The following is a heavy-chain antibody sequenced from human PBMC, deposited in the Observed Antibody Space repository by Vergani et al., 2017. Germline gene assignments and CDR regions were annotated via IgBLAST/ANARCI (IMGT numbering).Heavy chain of an antibody. D-gene: IGHD5-18*01. CDR3: ARVGLQLWRTFDI. Sequence: EVQLLESGGGLVQPGGSLRLSCAASGFTFSSYAMSWVRQAPGKGLEWVSAISGSGGSTYYADSVKGRFTISRDNSKNTLYLQMNSLRAEDTAVYYCARVGLQLWRTFDIWGQGTMVTVSS. J-gene: IGHJ3*02. V-gene: IGHV3-23*01. CDR2: ISGSGGST. CDR1: GFTFSSYA.